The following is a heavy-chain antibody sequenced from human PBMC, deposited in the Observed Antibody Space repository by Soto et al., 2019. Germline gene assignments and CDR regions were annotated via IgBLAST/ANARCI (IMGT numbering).Heavy chain of an antibody. J-gene: IGHJ4*03. Sequence: GGSVRLSCAASRFTCGHYGMSWVRQSPGKRLELVATIKFVXSEKQYVDCVKSRFTMFRDNANNSRSLQADSLRGENTAVYYCARYWLNGSGNSVAHHRVSWGPATLVTVPQ. CDR3: ARYWLNGSGNSVAHHRVS. V-gene: IGHV3-7*01. CDR1: RFTCGHYG. CDR2: IKFVXSEK. D-gene: IGHD3-10*01.